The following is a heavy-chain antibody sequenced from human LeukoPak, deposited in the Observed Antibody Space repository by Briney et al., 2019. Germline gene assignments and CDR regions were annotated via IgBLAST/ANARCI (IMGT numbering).Heavy chain of an antibody. V-gene: IGHV3-23*01. Sequence: PGGSLRLSCAASGFTFSSYAMSWVRQAPGKGLEWVSAISGSGGSTYYADSVKGRFTISRDNSENTLYLQMNGLRAEDTAVYYCAKPGIVATMPVDYWGQGTLVTVPS. D-gene: IGHD5-12*01. CDR1: GFTFSSYA. J-gene: IGHJ4*02. CDR3: AKPGIVATMPVDY. CDR2: ISGSGGST.